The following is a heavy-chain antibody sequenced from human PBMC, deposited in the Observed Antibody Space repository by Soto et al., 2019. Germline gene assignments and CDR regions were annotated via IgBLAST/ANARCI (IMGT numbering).Heavy chain of an antibody. CDR3: ATHREVGATTSLDY. CDR1: GYTFTSYG. J-gene: IGHJ4*02. CDR2: ISAYNGNT. V-gene: IGHV1-18*01. Sequence: ASVKVSCKASGYTFTSYGISWVRQAPGQGLEWMGWISAYNGNTNYTQKLQGRVTMTTDTSTSTAYMELRSLRSDDTAVYYCATHREVGATTSLDYWGQGTLVTVSS. D-gene: IGHD1-26*01.